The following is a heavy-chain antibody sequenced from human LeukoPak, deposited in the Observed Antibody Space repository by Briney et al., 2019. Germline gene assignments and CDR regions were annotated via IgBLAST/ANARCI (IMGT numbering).Heavy chain of an antibody. CDR2: TYYRSTWYN. J-gene: IGHJ5*02. Sequence: SQTLSLTCAISGDSVSSNSVTWNWIRQSPSRGLEWLGRTYYRSTWYNDYAVSVRGRITVNPDTSKNQFSLRLNSVTPEDTAVYYCARRLTQYDCFDPWGQGILVTVSS. V-gene: IGHV6-1*01. CDR1: GDSVSSNSVT. CDR3: ARRLTQYDCFDP. D-gene: IGHD2-2*01.